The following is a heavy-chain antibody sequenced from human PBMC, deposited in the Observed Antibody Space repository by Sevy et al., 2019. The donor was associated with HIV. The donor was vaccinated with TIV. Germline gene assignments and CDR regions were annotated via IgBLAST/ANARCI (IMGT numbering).Heavy chain of an antibody. D-gene: IGHD2-2*01. CDR2: ISGSGGST. CDR3: AFSSAGYCSSTSCPHYYYYYYMDV. Sequence: GGSLRLSCAASGFTFSSYAMSWVRQAPGKGLEWVSAISGSGGSTYYADSVKGRFTISRDNSKNTLYLQMNSLRAEDTAGYYCAFSSAGYCSSTSCPHYYYYYYMDVWGKGTTVTVSS. J-gene: IGHJ6*03. V-gene: IGHV3-23*01. CDR1: GFTFSSYA.